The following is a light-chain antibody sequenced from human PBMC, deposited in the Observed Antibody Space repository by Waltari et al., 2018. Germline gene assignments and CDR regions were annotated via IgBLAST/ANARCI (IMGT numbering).Light chain of an antibody. Sequence: SYDLTQPLSVSVALGQTARISCGGNNIGGKNVHWYQQKAGPAPLLVIYRDKNRPSRIPERFSGSNSENTATLTISRAQAADEADYYCQVWDSGTAVFGGGTQLTVL. CDR2: RDK. CDR3: QVWDSGTAV. V-gene: IGLV3-9*01. CDR1: NIGGKN. J-gene: IGLJ7*01.